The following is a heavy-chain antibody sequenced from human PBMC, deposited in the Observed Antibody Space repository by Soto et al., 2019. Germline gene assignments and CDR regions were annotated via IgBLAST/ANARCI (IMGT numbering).Heavy chain of an antibody. Sequence: PGGSLRLSCAASGFTFSSYAMSWVRQAPGEGLEWVSVISGSGGSTYYADSVKGRFTISRDNSRNTLYLQMNSLRAEDTAVYYCAKLGSSSGGSGCFDYWGQGTLVTVSS. V-gene: IGHV3-23*01. D-gene: IGHD2-15*01. CDR1: GFTFSSYA. CDR2: ISGSGGST. CDR3: AKLGSSSGGSGCFDY. J-gene: IGHJ4*02.